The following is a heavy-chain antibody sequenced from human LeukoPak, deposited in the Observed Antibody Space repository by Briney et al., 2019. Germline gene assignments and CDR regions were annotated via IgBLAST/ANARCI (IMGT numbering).Heavy chain of an antibody. CDR3: TTGKDFYNYYFYYYMPV. CDR1: GFTFINAL. J-gene: IGHJ6*03. Sequence: PGGSLRLSCAASGFTFINALMTWVRQAPGKGLEWVGHIKSITDGGTTDFAAPVKGRFTISRDDLKNTLYLQMNSLKTEDTAVYFCTTGKDFYNYYFYYYMPVWAKGTTVTVSS. CDR2: IKSITDGGTT. D-gene: IGHD1-1*01. V-gene: IGHV3-15*01.